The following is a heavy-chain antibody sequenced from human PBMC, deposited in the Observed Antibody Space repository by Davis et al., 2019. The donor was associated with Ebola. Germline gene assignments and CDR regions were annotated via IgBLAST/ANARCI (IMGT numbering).Heavy chain of an antibody. V-gene: IGHV3-30*03. D-gene: IGHD4-11*01. CDR1: GFTFSSYG. Sequence: PGGSLRLSCAASGFTFSSYGMPWVRQAPGKGLEWVAVISYDGSNKYYADSVKGRFTISRDNSKNTLYLQMNSLRAEDTAVYYCASPLGLQLAYGTLPPLRMDVWGKGTTVTVSS. CDR2: ISYDGSNK. J-gene: IGHJ6*04. CDR3: ASPLGLQLAYGTLPPLRMDV.